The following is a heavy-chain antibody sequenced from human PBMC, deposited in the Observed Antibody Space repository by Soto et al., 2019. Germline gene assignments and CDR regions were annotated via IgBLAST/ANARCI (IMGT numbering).Heavy chain of an antibody. V-gene: IGHV4-34*01. CDR1: VLSFIGYY. J-gene: IGHJ4*02. Sequence: PSSTXSLTGAFYVLSFIGYYFILIGQPPGKGLEWIGEINHSGSTNYKPSLKSRVTISVDTYKNQLSLKLSSVTAADTDVYSCARDTRWEIGLETWGPGTLVKVYS. D-gene: IGHD1-26*01. CDR3: ARDTRWEIGLET. CDR2: INHSGST.